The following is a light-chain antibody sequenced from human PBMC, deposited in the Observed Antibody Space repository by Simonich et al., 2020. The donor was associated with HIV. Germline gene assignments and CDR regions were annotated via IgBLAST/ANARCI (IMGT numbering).Light chain of an antibody. CDR2: GNN. Sequence: QSVLTKPPSVSGAPGQRVTISCTGSSSNIGAGYDVHWYQQLPGTAPNLLTYGNNNRPSGVPDRFSGSKSGTSASLAITGLQAEDEADYYCQSYDSSLSALFGGGTKLTVL. V-gene: IGLV1-40*01. CDR3: QSYDSSLSAL. J-gene: IGLJ2*01. CDR1: SSNIGAGYD.